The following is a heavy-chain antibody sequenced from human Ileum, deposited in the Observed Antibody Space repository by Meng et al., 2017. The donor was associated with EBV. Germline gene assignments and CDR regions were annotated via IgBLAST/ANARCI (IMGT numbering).Heavy chain of an antibody. CDR3: ARAHPVVYFFDY. CDR1: GGSISSGGHS. J-gene: IGHJ4*02. CDR2: IQHSGST. Sequence: RPLEESGSGLVKPSQTLSLTCAVSGGSISSGGHSWSWIRQPPGKGLEWIGDIQHSGSTYYNPSLKSRVTISVDRSRNQFSLKLSSVTAADTAVYYCARAHPVVYFFDYWGQGTLVTVSS. V-gene: IGHV4-30-2*01. D-gene: IGHD4-23*01.